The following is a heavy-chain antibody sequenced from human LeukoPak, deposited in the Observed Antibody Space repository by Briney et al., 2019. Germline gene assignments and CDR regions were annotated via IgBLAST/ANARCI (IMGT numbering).Heavy chain of an antibody. J-gene: IGHJ3*02. V-gene: IGHV3-11*04. CDR2: ISSSGSTI. Sequence: GGSLRLSCAASGFTFSDYYMSWIRQAPGKGLEWVSYISSSGSTIYYADSVKGRFTISRDNAKNSLYLQMNSLRAEDTAVYYCAREPINYDILTGSSGAFDIWGQGTMVTVSS. D-gene: IGHD3-9*01. CDR1: GFTFSDYY. CDR3: AREPINYDILTGSSGAFDI.